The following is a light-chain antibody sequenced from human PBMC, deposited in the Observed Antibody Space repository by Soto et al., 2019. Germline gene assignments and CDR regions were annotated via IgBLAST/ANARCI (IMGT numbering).Light chain of an antibody. J-gene: IGLJ3*02. CDR3: AAWDDSLIGPV. Sequence: QPVLTQPPSASGTPGQRVTISCSGSNSNIGSNTVSWYQRLPGTAPKLLIYSNNERPSGVPDRFSGSKSGTSASLAISGLQSEDETDYYCAAWDDSLIGPVFGGGTKVTVL. V-gene: IGLV1-44*01. CDR1: NSNIGSNT. CDR2: SNN.